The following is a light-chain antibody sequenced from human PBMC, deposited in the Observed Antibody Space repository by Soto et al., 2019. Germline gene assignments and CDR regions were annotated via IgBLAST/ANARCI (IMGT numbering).Light chain of an antibody. J-gene: IGKJ3*01. Sequence: DIQMTQSPSSLSASVGDRVTITCRASQAIDQSVAWYQQTPGQVPKLLIYAASTLHSAVPYRFSGSGSGSHFTLTITGLQPDYVVPSYCQEHNGDLPVAFGPGTTVDV. V-gene: IGKV1-27*01. CDR1: QAIDQS. CDR3: QEHNGDLPVA. CDR2: AAS.